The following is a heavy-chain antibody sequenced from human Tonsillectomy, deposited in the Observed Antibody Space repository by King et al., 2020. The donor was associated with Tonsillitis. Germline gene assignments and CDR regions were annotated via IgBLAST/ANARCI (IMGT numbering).Heavy chain of an antibody. Sequence: HVQLVESGGGVVQPGGSLRLSCVASGFTFSSYGMHWVRQAPGKGLEWVAFIRYDGSNKYYADSVKGRFTISRDNSKNTLYLQMNSLRAEDTAMYYCAKGDGWFGDSKSDAFDIWGQGTVVTVSS. CDR1: GFTFSSYG. V-gene: IGHV3-30*02. CDR3: AKGDGWFGDSKSDAFDI. CDR2: IRYDGSNK. D-gene: IGHD3-10*01. J-gene: IGHJ3*02.